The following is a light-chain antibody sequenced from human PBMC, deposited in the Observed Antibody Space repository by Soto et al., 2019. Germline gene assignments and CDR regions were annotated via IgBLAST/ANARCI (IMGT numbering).Light chain of an antibody. Sequence: EIVMTQSPATLSVSPGERATLSCRASQSVSSSYLAWYQQKPGQAPRLLIYGASSRATGIPDRFSGSGSGTDFTLTISRLEPEDFAVYYCQQYGSSPRGTFGQGTKLEIK. CDR3: QQYGSSPRGT. CDR1: QSVSSSY. V-gene: IGKV3-20*01. CDR2: GAS. J-gene: IGKJ2*02.